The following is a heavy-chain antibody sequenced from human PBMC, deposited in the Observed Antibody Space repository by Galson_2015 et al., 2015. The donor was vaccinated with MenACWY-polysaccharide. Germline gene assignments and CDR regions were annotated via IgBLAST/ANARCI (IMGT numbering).Heavy chain of an antibody. J-gene: IGHJ4*02. V-gene: IGHV2-5*01. CDR1: GFSLSTGGVG. D-gene: IGHD3-16*01. Sequence: PALVKPTQTLTLTCTFSGFSLSTGGVGVAWLRQPPGKALEWLALIYWNNDDHYSPSLKNRLTITKDTYKSQVVLTMTNMDPVDTATYYCAHSRGGILVPFDYWGQGILVAVAS. CDR3: AHSRGGILVPFDY. CDR2: IYWNNDD.